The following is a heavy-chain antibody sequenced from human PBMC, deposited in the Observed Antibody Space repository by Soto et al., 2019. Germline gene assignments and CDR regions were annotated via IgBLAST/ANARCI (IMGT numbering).Heavy chain of an antibody. J-gene: IGHJ6*03. CDR2: TYYRSRWYN. V-gene: IGHV6-1*01. CDR1: GDSVSSNSAA. D-gene: IGHD1-7*01. CDR3: AGTTSLQWYYMDV. Sequence: SQTLSLTCAISGDSVSSNSAAWNWIRQSPSRGLEWLGRTYYRSRWYNDYAVSVKGRITINPDTSKNQFSLHLNSVTPEGTAVYYCAGTTSLQWYYMDVWGKGTTVTVSS.